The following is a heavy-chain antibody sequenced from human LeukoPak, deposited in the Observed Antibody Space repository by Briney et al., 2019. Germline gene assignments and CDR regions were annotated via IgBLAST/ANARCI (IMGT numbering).Heavy chain of an antibody. CDR3: ARAKGSGSYEDAFDI. V-gene: IGHV3-23*01. CDR1: GFTFTSYS. Sequence: GGSLRLSCAASGFTFTSYSMNWVRQAPGKGLEWVSTISGGGGSTYYADSVKGRFTISRDNSKNTLYLQVNSLRAEDTAVYYCARAKGSGSYEDAFDIWGQGTMVTVSS. CDR2: ISGGGGST. J-gene: IGHJ3*02. D-gene: IGHD3-10*01.